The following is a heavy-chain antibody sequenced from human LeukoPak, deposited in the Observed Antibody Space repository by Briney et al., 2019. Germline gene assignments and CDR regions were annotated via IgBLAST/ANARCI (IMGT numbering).Heavy chain of an antibody. Sequence: ASVKVSCKASGYTFTSRGISWVRQAPGQGLEGMGWINGDSGNTNYAQKFQGRVTMTRDTSTNTAYMELRSLRSDDTAVYYCGRDEVSGGWYNHWGQGTLVTVSS. CDR1: GYTFTSRG. CDR2: INGDSGNT. CDR3: GRDEVSGGWYNH. J-gene: IGHJ4*02. D-gene: IGHD6-19*01. V-gene: IGHV1-18*01.